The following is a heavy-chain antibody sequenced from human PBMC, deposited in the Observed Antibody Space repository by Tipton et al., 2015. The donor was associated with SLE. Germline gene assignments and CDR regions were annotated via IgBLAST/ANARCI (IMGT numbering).Heavy chain of an antibody. Sequence: TLSLTCTVSGGSISSNNFYCGWIRQAPGKGLEWIGTVYYSGNTYYNPSLKSRITISVDTSKNQFSLKLSSVTAADPAVYYCARTQYTFGGVIAPFDYWGQGTLVTVSS. J-gene: IGHJ4*02. CDR1: GGSISSNNFY. CDR2: VYYSGNT. CDR3: ARTQYTFGGVIAPFDY. D-gene: IGHD3-16*02. V-gene: IGHV4-39*07.